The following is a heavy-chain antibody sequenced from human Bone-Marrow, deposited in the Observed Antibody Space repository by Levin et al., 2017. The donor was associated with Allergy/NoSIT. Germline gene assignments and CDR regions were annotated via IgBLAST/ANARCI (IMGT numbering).Heavy chain of an antibody. J-gene: IGHJ6*03. CDR3: ARVGVTVNGPYYYYYYMDV. V-gene: IGHV4-38-2*01. Sequence: RASETLSLTCAVSDYSISSTYYWGWIRQPPGKGLEWIGNLSPSGSTYYNPSLKSRVTISIDTSKNQFSLRLSSVTAADTAVYYCARVGVTVNGPYYYYYYMDVWGKGTTVTVSS. CDR1: DYSISSTYY. D-gene: IGHD3-16*01. CDR2: LSPSGST.